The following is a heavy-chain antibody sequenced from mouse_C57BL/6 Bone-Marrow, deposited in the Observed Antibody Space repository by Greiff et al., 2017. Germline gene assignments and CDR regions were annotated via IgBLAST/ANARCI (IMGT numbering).Heavy chain of an antibody. CDR1: GYSFTSYY. CDR2: IYPGSGNT. Sequence: QVQLKQSGPELVKPGASVKISCKASGYSFTSYYIHWVKPRPGQGLEWIGWIYPGSGNTKYNEKFKGKATLTADTSSSTAYMQLSSLTSEDSAVYYCARPYYDYDGGYWGQGTTRTVSS. D-gene: IGHD2-4*01. CDR3: ARPYYDYDGGY. V-gene: IGHV1-66*01. J-gene: IGHJ2*01.